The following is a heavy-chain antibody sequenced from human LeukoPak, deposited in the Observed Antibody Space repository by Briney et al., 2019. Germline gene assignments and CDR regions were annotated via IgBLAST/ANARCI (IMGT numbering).Heavy chain of an antibody. Sequence: SETLSLTCTVSGGSISSYYWSWIRQPAGKGLEWIGRIYTSGSTSYNPSLKSRVTMSVDTSKNQFSLKLSSVTAADTAVYYCARDGYSSGWFKGDPGEFDPWGQGTLVTVSS. J-gene: IGHJ5*02. CDR2: IYTSGST. D-gene: IGHD6-19*01. CDR1: GGSISSYY. V-gene: IGHV4-4*07. CDR3: ARDGYSSGWFKGDPGEFDP.